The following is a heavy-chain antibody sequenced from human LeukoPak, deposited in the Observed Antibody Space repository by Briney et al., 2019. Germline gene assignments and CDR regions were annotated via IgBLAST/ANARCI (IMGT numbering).Heavy chain of an antibody. CDR3: ARERGVPAALGAYYFGY. D-gene: IGHD2-2*01. Sequence: SETLSLTCTVSGGSISSYYWSWIRQPAGKGLEWIGRIYTSGSTNYNPSLKSRVTMSVDTSKNQFSLKLSSVTAADTAVYYCARERGVPAALGAYYFGYWGQGTLVTVSS. J-gene: IGHJ4*02. V-gene: IGHV4-4*07. CDR2: IYTSGST. CDR1: GGSISSYY.